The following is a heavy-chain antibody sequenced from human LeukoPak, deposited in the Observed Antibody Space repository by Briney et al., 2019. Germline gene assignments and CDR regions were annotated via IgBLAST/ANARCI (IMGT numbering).Heavy chain of an antibody. J-gene: IGHJ4*02. Sequence: GGSLRLSCAASGFTFSSYWMSWVRQAPGKGLEWVANIKQDGSEKYYVDSVKGRFTISRDNAKNSLYLQMNSLRAEDTAVYYCARLRSWSPDYFDYWGQGTLVTISS. CDR2: IKQDGSEK. D-gene: IGHD1-26*01. CDR1: GFTFSSYW. V-gene: IGHV3-7*01. CDR3: ARLRSWSPDYFDY.